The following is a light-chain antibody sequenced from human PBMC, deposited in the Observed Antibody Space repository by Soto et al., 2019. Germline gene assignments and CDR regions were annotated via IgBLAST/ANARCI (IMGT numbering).Light chain of an antibody. CDR3: CSYAGSNTFV. CDR2: EGI. CDR1: SNVAGTYNL. Sequence: QSALTQPASVSGSTGQSITISCTGTSNVAGTYNLVSWYQQSPDKAPKLMIYEGIKRPSGVSNRFSGSKSGDTASLTISGLQAEDAAAYYCCSYAGSNTFVFGTGTKLTVL. J-gene: IGLJ1*01. V-gene: IGLV2-23*01.